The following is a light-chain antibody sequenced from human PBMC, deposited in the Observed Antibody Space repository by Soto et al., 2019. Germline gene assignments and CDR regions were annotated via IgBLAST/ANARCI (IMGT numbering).Light chain of an antibody. V-gene: IGKV3-11*01. Sequence: EIVLTHSPATLSLSPGEIATLSCRASQSVSSYLAWYQQKPGQAPRLLIYDAPNRATGIPARFSGSGSGTDFTLTISSLEPEDFAVYYCQQRSNWPPITFGQGTRLEIK. CDR3: QQRSNWPPIT. CDR2: DAP. J-gene: IGKJ5*01. CDR1: QSVSSY.